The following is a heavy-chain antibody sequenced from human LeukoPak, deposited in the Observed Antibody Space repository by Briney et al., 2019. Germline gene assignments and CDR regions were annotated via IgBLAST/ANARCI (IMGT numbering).Heavy chain of an antibody. V-gene: IGHV3-23*01. CDR3: AKSPDWLLFVVGYFQH. CDR2: ISGSGGST. Sequence: GGSLRLSCAASGFTFSSYAMSWVRQAPGKGLEWVSAISGSGGSTYYADSVKGRFTISRDNSKNTLYLQMNSLRAEDTAVYYCAKSPDWLLFVVGYFQHWGQGTLVTVSS. J-gene: IGHJ1*01. CDR1: GFTFSSYA. D-gene: IGHD3-9*01.